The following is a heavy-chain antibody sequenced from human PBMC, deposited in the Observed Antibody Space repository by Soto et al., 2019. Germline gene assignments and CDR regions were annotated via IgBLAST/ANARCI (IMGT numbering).Heavy chain of an antibody. CDR2: IKSKTDGGTT. V-gene: IGHV3-15*01. Sequence: GGSLRLSCAASGFTFSNAWLSWVRQAPVMGLEWVGRIKSKTDGGTTDYTTPVKGRFTISRDDSKNMLYLQMNSLRTEDTAVYYCTTGSTSTKNYWGQGALVTVSS. CDR1: GFTFSNAW. D-gene: IGHD6-6*01. J-gene: IGHJ4*02. CDR3: TTGSTSTKNY.